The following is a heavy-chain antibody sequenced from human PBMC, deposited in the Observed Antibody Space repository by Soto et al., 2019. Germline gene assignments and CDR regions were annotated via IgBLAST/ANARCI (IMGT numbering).Heavy chain of an antibody. Sequence: QVQLVQSGAEVKKPGASVKVSCKASGYTFTSYAMHWVRQAPGQRLEWMGWINAGNGNTKYSQKFQGRVTITRDTSASTAYMELSSLRSEDTAVYYGLDGQLSLEAFDIWGQGTMVTVSS. V-gene: IGHV1-3*01. CDR1: GYTFTSYA. CDR2: INAGNGNT. CDR3: LDGQLSLEAFDI. D-gene: IGHD1-1*01. J-gene: IGHJ3*02.